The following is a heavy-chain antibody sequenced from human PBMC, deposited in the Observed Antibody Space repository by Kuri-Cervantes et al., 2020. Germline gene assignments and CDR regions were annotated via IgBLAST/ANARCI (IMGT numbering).Heavy chain of an antibody. CDR2: FHYTGST. J-gene: IGHJ6*02. CDR1: GGSVSSSTSY. Sequence: SETLSLTCTVSGGSVSSSTSYWSWIRQPPGKGLEWIGCFHYTGSTNYNPSLKSRVTVSVDTSKNQFSLKLSSVTAADTAVYYCARDQGSSTLWYYYGMDVWGQGTTVTVSS. CDR3: ARDQGSSTLWYYYGMDV. D-gene: IGHD6-6*01. V-gene: IGHV4-61*01.